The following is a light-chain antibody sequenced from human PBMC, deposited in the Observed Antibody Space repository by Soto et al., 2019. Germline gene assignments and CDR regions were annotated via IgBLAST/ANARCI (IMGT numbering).Light chain of an antibody. J-gene: IGKJ5*01. CDR3: QHFKSFPIT. CDR1: QTISSW. V-gene: IGKV1-5*03. Sequence: DIQMTQSPSTLSASVRDRVTITCRASQTISSWLAWFQQRPGRAPKFLIYKASSLKNGVPLRFSGSGSGTQFTLTISSLQPEDFATYYCQHFKSFPITFGQGTRLEIK. CDR2: KAS.